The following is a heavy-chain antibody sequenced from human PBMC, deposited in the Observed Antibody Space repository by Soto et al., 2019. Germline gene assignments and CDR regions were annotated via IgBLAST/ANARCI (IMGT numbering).Heavy chain of an antibody. CDR3: AREIVVVVAATGWFDP. D-gene: IGHD2-15*01. V-gene: IGHV3-33*01. J-gene: IGHJ5*02. CDR1: GFTFSSYG. CDR2: IWYDGSNK. Sequence: QVQLVESGGGVVQPGRSLRLSCAASGFTFSSYGMHWVRQAPGKGLEWVAVIWYDGSNKYYADSVKGRFTISRDNSKNTRYLQMNSLGAEDTAVYYCAREIVVVVAATGWFDPWGQGTLVTVFS.